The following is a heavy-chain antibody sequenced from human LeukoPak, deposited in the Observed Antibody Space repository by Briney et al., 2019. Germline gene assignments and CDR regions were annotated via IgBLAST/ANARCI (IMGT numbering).Heavy chain of an antibody. D-gene: IGHD2-8*01. J-gene: IGHJ4*02. CDR1: GYSISSGYY. V-gene: IGHV4-38-2*02. Sequence: SQTLSLTCTVSGYSISSGYYWGWIRQPPGKGLEWIESIYHSGSTYYNPSLTSRVTISVDTSKNQFSLKLSSVTAADTAVYYCARRGVLTRIPSYYFDYWGQGTLVTVSS. CDR2: IYHSGST. CDR3: ARRGVLTRIPSYYFDY.